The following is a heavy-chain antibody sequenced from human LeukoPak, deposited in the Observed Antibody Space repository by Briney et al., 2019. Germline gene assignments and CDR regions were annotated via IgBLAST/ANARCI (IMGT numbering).Heavy chain of an antibody. J-gene: IGHJ4*02. CDR1: GFTVSSNY. CDR2: IYSGGST. CDR3: ARVVDYYDSSGYYYDY. Sequence: GGSLRLSCAASGFTVSSNYMSWVRQAPGKGLECVSVIYSGGSTYYEDSVKGRFTISRDNSKNPLYLQMNSLRAEDTAVYYCARVVDYYDSSGYYYDYWGQGTLVTVSS. V-gene: IGHV3-66*01. D-gene: IGHD3-22*01.